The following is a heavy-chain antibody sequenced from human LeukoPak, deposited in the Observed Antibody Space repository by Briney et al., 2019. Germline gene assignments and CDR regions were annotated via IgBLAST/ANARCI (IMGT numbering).Heavy chain of an antibody. CDR2: ISGSGGST. D-gene: IGHD3-22*01. CDR1: GLTFSSSA. J-gene: IGHJ4*02. Sequence: GKSLRLSCAASGLTFSSSAMHWVRQASDKGLEWISAISGSGGSTYYADSVKGRFTISRDNSKNTLYLQMNSLRAEDTAVYYCAKDPLYYYDSNGYFDYWGQGTLVTVSS. CDR3: AKDPLYYYDSNGYFDY. V-gene: IGHV3-23*01.